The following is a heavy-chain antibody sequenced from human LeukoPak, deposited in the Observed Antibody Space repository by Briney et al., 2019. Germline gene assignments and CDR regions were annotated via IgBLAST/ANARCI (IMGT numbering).Heavy chain of an antibody. J-gene: IGHJ4*02. CDR1: GGSFSGYY. Sequence: SETLSLTCAVYGGSFSGYYWNWIRQPPGKGLEWIGEINHSGRTNYNPSLKSRVTISVDTSKKQFSLKLSSVTAADTAVYYCARGVDYYGVWGQGTLVTVSS. CDR3: ARGVDYYGV. V-gene: IGHV4-34*01. CDR2: INHSGRT. D-gene: IGHD3-10*01.